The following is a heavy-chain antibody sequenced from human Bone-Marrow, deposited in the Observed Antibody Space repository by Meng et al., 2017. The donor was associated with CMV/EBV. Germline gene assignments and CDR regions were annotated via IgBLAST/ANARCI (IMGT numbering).Heavy chain of an antibody. CDR2: IIPIFGTA. CDR3: ARQAGAIVVVPAAIAPYDAFDI. V-gene: IGHV1-69*05. D-gene: IGHD2-2*02. Sequence: SVKVSCKASGGTFSSYAISWVRQAPGQGLEWMGGIIPIFGTANYAQKFQGRVTITTDESTSTAYMELSSLRSEDTAVYYCARQAGAIVVVPAAIAPYDAFDIWGQRRMVTVSS. CDR1: GGTFSSYA. J-gene: IGHJ3*02.